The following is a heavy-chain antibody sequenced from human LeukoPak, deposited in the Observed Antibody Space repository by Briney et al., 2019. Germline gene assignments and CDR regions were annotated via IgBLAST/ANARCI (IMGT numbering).Heavy chain of an antibody. D-gene: IGHD3-16*02. CDR2: IYYSGST. V-gene: IGHV4-39*07. J-gene: IGHJ6*03. CDR3: AKIVVGSTPYYYYYYYMDV. Sequence: SETLSLTCTVSGGSISSSSYYWGWIRQPPGKGLEWIGSIYYSGSTYYNPSLKSRVTISVDTSKNQFSLKLSSVTAADTAVYYCAKIVVGSTPYYYYYYYMDVWGKGTTVTVSS. CDR1: GGSISSSSYY.